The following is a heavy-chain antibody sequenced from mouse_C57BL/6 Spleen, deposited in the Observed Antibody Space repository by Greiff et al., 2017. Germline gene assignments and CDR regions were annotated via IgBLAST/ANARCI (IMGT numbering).Heavy chain of an antibody. J-gene: IGHJ3*01. CDR3: ASLSASAWFAY. CDR2: ISSGGSYT. D-gene: IGHD6-1*01. V-gene: IGHV5-6*01. Sequence: EVQLVESGGDLVKPGGSLKLSCAASGFTFSSYCMSWVRQTPDKRLEWVATISSGGSYTYYPDSVKGRFTISRDNAKNTLYLQMSSLKSADTAMYYCASLSASAWFAYWGQGTLVTVSA. CDR1: GFTFSSYC.